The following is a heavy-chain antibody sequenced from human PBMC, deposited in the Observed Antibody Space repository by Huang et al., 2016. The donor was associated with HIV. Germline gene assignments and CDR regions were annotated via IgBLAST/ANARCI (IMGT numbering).Heavy chain of an antibody. CDR1: GYTFTGYY. V-gene: IGHV1-2*02. CDR3: AREVVSATGYYYYGMDV. Sequence: QVQLVQSGAEVKKPGASVKVSCKASGYTFTGYYMHWVRQAPGQGLWGMGWSNPKSGGTNYAQKFQGRVTMTRDTSISTAYMELSRLRSDDTAVYYCAREVVSATGYYYYGMDVWGQGTTVTVSS. CDR2: SNPKSGGT. J-gene: IGHJ6*02. D-gene: IGHD2-15*01.